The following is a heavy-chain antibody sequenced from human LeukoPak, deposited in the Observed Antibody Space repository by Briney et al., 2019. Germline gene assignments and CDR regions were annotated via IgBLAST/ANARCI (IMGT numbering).Heavy chain of an antibody. V-gene: IGHV1-2*02. Sequence: ASVKVSCRASGYTFTGYYMHRVRQAPGQGLEWMGWINPNSGGTNYAQKFQGRVTMTRDTSISTAYMELSRLRSDDTAVYYCARDFGGMTTVTTRGKRSYNWFDPWGQGTLVTVSS. CDR2: INPNSGGT. CDR3: ARDFGGMTTVTTRGKRSYNWFDP. D-gene: IGHD4-17*01. J-gene: IGHJ5*02. CDR1: GYTFTGYY.